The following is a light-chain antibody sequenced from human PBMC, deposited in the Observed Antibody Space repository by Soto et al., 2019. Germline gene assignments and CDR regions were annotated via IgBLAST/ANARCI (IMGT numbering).Light chain of an antibody. CDR3: QQRGNWPAT. V-gene: IGKV3-11*01. CDR1: ESVNNF. CDR2: VAS. Sequence: ETLLTQSPATLSLSPGERATLSCRASESVNNFLAWYQDTPGHAPRPLIYVASYSVTGIPARFSGSGSGTDFSITIGSLEPEDSAVYYCQQRGNWPATFGPGTKVDIK. J-gene: IGKJ3*01.